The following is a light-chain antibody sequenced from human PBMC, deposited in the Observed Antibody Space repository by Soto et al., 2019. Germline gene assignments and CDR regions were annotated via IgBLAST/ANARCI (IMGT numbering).Light chain of an antibody. CDR2: DAS. CDR3: QQYGSSPRT. J-gene: IGKJ1*01. V-gene: IGKV3D-20*01. Sequence: VLTQYPATLSLSPGERATLSCAASQSVSSSYLAWYQQKPGLAPRLLIYDASSRATGIPDRFSGSGSGTDFTLTISRLEPEDFAVYYCQQYGSSPRTFGQGTKVEIK. CDR1: QSVSSSY.